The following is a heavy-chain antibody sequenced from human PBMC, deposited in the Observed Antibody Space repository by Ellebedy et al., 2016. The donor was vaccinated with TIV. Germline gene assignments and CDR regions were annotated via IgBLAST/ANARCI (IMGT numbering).Heavy chain of an antibody. CDR3: ARRGNYLGDAFDI. CDR2: IVGTGTTT. V-gene: IGHV3-48*02. CDR1: EFTFSYYS. Sequence: GESLKISXAASEFTFSYYSMNWVRQAAGKGLEWISYIVGTGTTTYYADSVKGQFTISRDNSKNSLFLQMNSLRDDDTAVYYCARRGNYLGDAFDIWGQGAMVIVSS. J-gene: IGHJ3*02. D-gene: IGHD1-26*01.